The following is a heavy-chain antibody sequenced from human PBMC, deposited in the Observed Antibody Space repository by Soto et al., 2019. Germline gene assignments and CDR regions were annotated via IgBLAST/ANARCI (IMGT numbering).Heavy chain of an antibody. Sequence: EVQLLESGGGLVQTGGSLRLSCAASGFTFSSYAMSWVRQAPGKGLEWVSAISGSGGSTYYADSVKGRFTISRDNSKNTLYLQMNSLRAEDTAVYYCAKRPFDYGDASIFDYWGQGTLVTVSS. J-gene: IGHJ4*02. CDR3: AKRPFDYGDASIFDY. V-gene: IGHV3-23*01. CDR2: ISGSGGST. D-gene: IGHD4-17*01. CDR1: GFTFSSYA.